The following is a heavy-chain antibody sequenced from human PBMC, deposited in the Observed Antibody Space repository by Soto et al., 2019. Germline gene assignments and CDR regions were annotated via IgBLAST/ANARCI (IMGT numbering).Heavy chain of an antibody. CDR1: GGTFGSYA. D-gene: IGHD3-22*01. CDR3: ARERGGAIIVGVTGTFDV. CDR2: IIPILNSP. V-gene: IGHV1-69*01. Sequence: QVPLVQSGAEVKKPGSSVKVSCKASGGTFGSYAITWVRRAPGQGLEWLGGIIPILNSPAYAQKFKARVVITADEITNTAYMELNSLRSEDTAVYYCARERGGAIIVGVTGTFDVWGQGTLVTVSS. J-gene: IGHJ3*01.